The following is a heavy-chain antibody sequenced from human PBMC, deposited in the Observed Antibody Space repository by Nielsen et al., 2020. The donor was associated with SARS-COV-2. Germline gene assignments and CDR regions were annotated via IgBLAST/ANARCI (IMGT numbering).Heavy chain of an antibody. Sequence: WIRQPPGKGLEWVSAISGSGGSTYYADSVKGRFTISRDNSKNTLYLQMDSLGAEDTAVYYCAKDPYYYYGMDVWGQGTTVTVSS. V-gene: IGHV3-23*01. CDR2: ISGSGGST. CDR3: AKDPYYYYGMDV. J-gene: IGHJ6*02.